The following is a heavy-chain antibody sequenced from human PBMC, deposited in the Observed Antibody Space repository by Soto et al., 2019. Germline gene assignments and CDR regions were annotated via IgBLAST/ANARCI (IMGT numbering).Heavy chain of an antibody. CDR3: ARDLWDDLAGGESDY. CDR2: ISSSSSNTI. J-gene: IGHJ4*02. D-gene: IGHD3-16*01. Sequence: EVQLVESGGGLVQPGGSLRLSCAASGFTFRNYGMNWVRQAPGKGLEWVSYISSSSSNTINYADSVKGRFTISRDNAKNALYLQMNRLRAEDTALYYSARDLWDDLAGGESDYWGQGTLVTVSS. CDR1: GFTFRNYG. V-gene: IGHV3-48*01.